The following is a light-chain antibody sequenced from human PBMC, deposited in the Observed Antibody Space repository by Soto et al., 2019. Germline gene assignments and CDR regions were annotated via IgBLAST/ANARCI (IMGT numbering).Light chain of an antibody. CDR1: SNDVGHYTY. CDR2: DVS. J-gene: IGLJ1*01. V-gene: IGLV2-14*01. CDR3: SPFTSSSTFV. Sequence: ALNRPASVNGAPLRASPITYTRTSNDVGHYTYVSWFQQHPGKVPKLLIYDVSSWPSGIPDRFSGSKSGNTASLTTSGLQAEDEADYYCSPFTSSSTFVVGTGTKVTVL.